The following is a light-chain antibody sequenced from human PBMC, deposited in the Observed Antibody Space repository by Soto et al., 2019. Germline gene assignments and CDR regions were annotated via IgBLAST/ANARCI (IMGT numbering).Light chain of an antibody. CDR3: RQYGGSPRT. J-gene: IGKJ1*01. V-gene: IGKV3-20*01. CDR2: GAS. Sequence: EIVLTQSPGTLSLSPGQRATLSCRASESISRGYLAWYQQRLGQAPRLLIYGASSGATGIPDRFSGSGSGTDFTLTISRLEPEDFAVYYCRQYGGSPRTFGQGTKVDIK. CDR1: ESISRGY.